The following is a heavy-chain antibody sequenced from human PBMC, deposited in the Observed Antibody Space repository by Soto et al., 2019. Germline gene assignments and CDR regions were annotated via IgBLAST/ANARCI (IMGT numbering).Heavy chain of an antibody. CDR2: VNHSGDN. V-gene: IGHV4-39*01. J-gene: IGHJ6*03. CDR3: ARRVAVAAADGVGYYYYLDV. CDR1: GESISNKIYY. D-gene: IGHD6-19*01. Sequence: SETLSLTCTVSGESISNKIYYWSWIRQSPESGLEWIGTVNHSGDNDYNPPLQSRVTMSVDTSKNQFSLKLSSVTAADTAVYYCARRVAVAAADGVGYYYYLDVWGKGTSVTVSS.